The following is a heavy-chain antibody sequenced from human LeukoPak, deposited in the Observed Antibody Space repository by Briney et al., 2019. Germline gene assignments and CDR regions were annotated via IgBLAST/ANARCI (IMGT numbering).Heavy chain of an antibody. V-gene: IGHV4-34*01. CDR2: INHSGST. J-gene: IGHJ4*02. Sequence: PSETLSLTCAVYGGSFSGYYWSWIRQPPGKGLEWIGEINHSGSTNYNPSLESRVTISVDTSKNQFSLKLSSVTAADTAVYYCARGLKDWLFHQYYFDYWGQGTLVTVSS. D-gene: IGHD3/OR15-3a*01. CDR3: ARGLKDWLFHQYYFDY. CDR1: GGSFSGYY.